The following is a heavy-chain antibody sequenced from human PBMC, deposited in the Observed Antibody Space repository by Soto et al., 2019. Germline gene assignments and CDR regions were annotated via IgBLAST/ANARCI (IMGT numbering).Heavy chain of an antibody. J-gene: IGHJ4*02. Sequence: SETLSLICAVSGYSISSGYYWGWIRQPPGKGLEWIGSIYHSGSTYYNPSLKSRVTISVDTSKNQFSLKLSSVTAADTAVYYCARGGRSISVVSVPFDYWGQGTLVTVYS. CDR1: GYSISSGYY. CDR2: IYHSGST. D-gene: IGHD6-6*01. CDR3: ARGGRSISVVSVPFDY. V-gene: IGHV4-38-2*01.